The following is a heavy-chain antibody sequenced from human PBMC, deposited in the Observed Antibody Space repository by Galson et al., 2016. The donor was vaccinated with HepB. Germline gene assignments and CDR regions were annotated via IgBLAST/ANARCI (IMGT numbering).Heavy chain of an antibody. CDR1: GFTFSNSL. CDR2: IKRDESAT. CDR3: ARGGSMGV. V-gene: IGHV3-7*01. Sequence: SLRLSCAASGFTFSNSLMTWARLAPGKGLEWVASIKRDESATYYVGSVKGRFTISRNNAKNSLFLQMNSLRAEDTALYYCARGGSMGVWGQGTTVTVSS. J-gene: IGHJ6*02.